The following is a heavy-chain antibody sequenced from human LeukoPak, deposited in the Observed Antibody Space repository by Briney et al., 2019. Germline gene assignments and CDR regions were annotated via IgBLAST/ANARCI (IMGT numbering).Heavy chain of an antibody. V-gene: IGHV3-74*01. CDR3: ARNILTGYLALYYYGMDV. CDR2: INTDGSSR. Sequence: PGGSLRLSCAASGFTFSSYWMHWVRQAPGKGLVWVSRINTDGSSRSYADSVKGRFTISRDNAKNSLYLQMNSLRAEDTAVYYCARNILTGYLALYYYGMDVWGQGTTVTVSS. J-gene: IGHJ6*02. D-gene: IGHD3-9*01. CDR1: GFTFSSYW.